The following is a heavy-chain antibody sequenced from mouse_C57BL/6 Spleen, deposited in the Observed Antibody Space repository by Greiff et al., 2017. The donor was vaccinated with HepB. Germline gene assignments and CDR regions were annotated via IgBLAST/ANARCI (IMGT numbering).Heavy chain of an antibody. CDR2: ISDGGSYT. CDR3: ARAYYGSSYSYWYFDV. Sequence: EVMLVESGGGLVKPGGSLKLSCAASGFTFSSYAMSWVRQTPEKRLEWVATISDGGSYTYYPDNVKGRFTISRDNAKNNLYLQMSHLKSEDTAMYYCARAYYGSSYSYWYFDVWGTGTTVTVSS. J-gene: IGHJ1*03. CDR1: GFTFSSYA. D-gene: IGHD1-1*01. V-gene: IGHV5-4*03.